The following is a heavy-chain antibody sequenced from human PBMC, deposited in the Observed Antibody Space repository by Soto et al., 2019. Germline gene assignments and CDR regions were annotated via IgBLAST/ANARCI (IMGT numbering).Heavy chain of an antibody. Sequence: EVQLVASGGGLVQPGRSLRLSCAASGFTFDDYAMHWVRQAPGKGLQWVSGISWNRGTIGYADSVKGRFTISRDNAKNSLYLQMNSLRPEDTALYYCVKDTGGSFGYYGMDVWGQGTAVTVSS. J-gene: IGHJ6*02. V-gene: IGHV3-9*01. CDR3: VKDTGGSFGYYGMDV. D-gene: IGHD1-26*01. CDR2: ISWNRGTI. CDR1: GFTFDDYA.